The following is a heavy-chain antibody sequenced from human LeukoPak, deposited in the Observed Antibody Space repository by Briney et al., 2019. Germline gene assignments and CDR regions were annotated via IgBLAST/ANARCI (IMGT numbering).Heavy chain of an antibody. CDR2: ISYDGTNK. CDR1: GFTFSTCA. CDR3: ATVGGSADY. Sequence: GGSLRLSCAASGFTFSTCAIHWVRQAPGKGLEWVAVISYDGTNKYYSDSVRGRFAISRDNPKNTLYLQMNNLRPGDTAVYYCATVGGSADYWGQGTLVSVSS. V-gene: IGHV3-30*03. D-gene: IGHD2-15*01. J-gene: IGHJ4*02.